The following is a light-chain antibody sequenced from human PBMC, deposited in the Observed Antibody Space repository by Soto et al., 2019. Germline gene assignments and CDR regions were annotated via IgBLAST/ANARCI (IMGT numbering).Light chain of an antibody. CDR1: SSDVAGYNH. CDR2: EVT. J-gene: IGLJ1*01. CDR3: CLYVGGRTYV. V-gene: IGLV2-23*02. Sequence: QSALTQPASVSGSPGQSITISCTGTSSDVAGYNHVSWYQHHPGKAPKLMIYEVTKRPSGVSNRFSGSKSGDTASLTISGLQAEDEADYYRCLYVGGRTYVFGTGTKVTVL.